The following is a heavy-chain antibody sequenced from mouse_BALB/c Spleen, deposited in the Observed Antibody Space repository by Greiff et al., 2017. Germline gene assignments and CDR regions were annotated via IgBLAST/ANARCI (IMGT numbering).Heavy chain of an antibody. J-gene: IGHJ2*01. V-gene: IGHV5-17*02. D-gene: IGHD1-1*01. Sequence: EVMLVESGGGLVQPGGSRKLSCAASGFTFSSFGMHWVRQAPEQGLEWVEYISSGSSTIYYADTVKGRFTISRDNPKNTLFLQMTSLRSEDTAMYYCARGVFTTVVALDYWGQGTTLTVSS. CDR2: ISSGSSTI. CDR3: ARGVFTTVVALDY. CDR1: GFTFSSFG.